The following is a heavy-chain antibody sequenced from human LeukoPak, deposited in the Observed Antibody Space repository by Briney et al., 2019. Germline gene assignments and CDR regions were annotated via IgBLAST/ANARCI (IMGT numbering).Heavy chain of an antibody. CDR3: ARHYSSTTGFDP. J-gene: IGHJ5*02. CDR1: GGSISSYY. CDR2: IYYSGST. D-gene: IGHD2-2*01. Sequence: SETLSLTCTVSGGSISSYYWSWIRQPPGKGLEWIGYIYYSGSTNYNPSLKSRVTISVDTSKNQFSLKLSSMTAADTAVYYCARHYSSTTGFDPWGQGTLVTVSS. V-gene: IGHV4-59*08.